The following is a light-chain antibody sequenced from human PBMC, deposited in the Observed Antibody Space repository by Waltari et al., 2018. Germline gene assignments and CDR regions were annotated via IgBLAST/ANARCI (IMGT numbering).Light chain of an antibody. Sequence: DIQMTQSPSTLSASVGDRVTITCRASQGISSLLAWYQQKPGKAPKLLIYDASSLESGVPSRFSGSGSGTEFTLTISSLQPDDFATYYCQQYNSYSGTFGPGTKVDIK. CDR1: QGISSL. CDR2: DAS. CDR3: QQYNSYSGT. V-gene: IGKV1-5*01. J-gene: IGKJ3*01.